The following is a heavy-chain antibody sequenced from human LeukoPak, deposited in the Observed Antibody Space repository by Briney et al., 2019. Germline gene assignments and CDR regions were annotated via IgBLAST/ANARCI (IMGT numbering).Heavy chain of an antibody. J-gene: IGHJ6*03. Sequence: GGSLRLSCAAPGFTFSSYAMSWVRQAPGKGLEWVSAISGSGGSTYYADSVKGRFTISRDNSKNTLYLQMNSPRAEDTAVYYCAKDGGEYYDILTGYYPRLYYMDVWGKGTTVTISS. V-gene: IGHV3-23*01. CDR3: AKDGGEYYDILTGYYPRLYYMDV. D-gene: IGHD3-9*01. CDR1: GFTFSSYA. CDR2: ISGSGGST.